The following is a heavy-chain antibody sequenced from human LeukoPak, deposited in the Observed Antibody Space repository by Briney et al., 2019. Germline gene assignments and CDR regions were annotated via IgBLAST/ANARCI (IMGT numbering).Heavy chain of an antibody. CDR3: ARVAEGNYYDSSGYYSYNWFDP. CDR2: IYHSGST. CDR1: GYSISSGYY. D-gene: IGHD3-22*01. V-gene: IGHV4-38-2*01. J-gene: IGHJ5*02. Sequence: SETLSLTCAVSGYSISSGYYWAWIRPPPGKVLEWIGSIYHSGSTYYNPSLKSRVTISVDTSKNQFSLKLSSVTAADTAVYYCARVAEGNYYDSSGYYSYNWFDPWGQGTLVTVSS.